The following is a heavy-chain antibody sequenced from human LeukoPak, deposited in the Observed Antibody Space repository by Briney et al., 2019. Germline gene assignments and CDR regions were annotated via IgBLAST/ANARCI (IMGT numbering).Heavy chain of an antibody. V-gene: IGHV4-34*01. Sequence: PSETLSLTCAVYGGSFSGHYWSWIRQPPGKGLEWIGEINHSGSTNYNPSLKSRVTISVDTSKNQFSLKLSSVTAADTAVYYCARPRYSSSWYGVDYYYMDVWGKGTTVTISS. CDR3: ARPRYSSSWYGVDYYYMDV. D-gene: IGHD6-13*01. CDR2: INHSGST. J-gene: IGHJ6*03. CDR1: GGSFSGHY.